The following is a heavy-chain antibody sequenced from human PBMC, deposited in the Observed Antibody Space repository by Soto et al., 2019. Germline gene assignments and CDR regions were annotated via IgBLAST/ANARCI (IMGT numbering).Heavy chain of an antibody. J-gene: IGHJ6*02. D-gene: IGHD2-15*01. CDR1: CGSFIGYY. CDR2: INHSGST. Sequence: PSETLSLTCAFYCGSFIGYYWSWIRQPPGKGLEWIGEINHSGSTNYNPSLKSRVTISVDTSKNQFSLKLSSVTAADTAVYYCARGWCSGGSCYSGYYYYYYGMDVWGQGTTVTVSS. CDR3: ARGWCSGGSCYSGYYYYYYGMDV. V-gene: IGHV4-34*01.